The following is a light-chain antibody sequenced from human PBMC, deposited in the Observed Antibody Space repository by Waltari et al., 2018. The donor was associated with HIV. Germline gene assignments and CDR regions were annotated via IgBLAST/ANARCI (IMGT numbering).Light chain of an antibody. CDR3: ATWDDSLSGLWV. CDR2: RNN. J-gene: IGLJ3*02. Sequence: QSVLTQPPSASGTPGQRVTISCSGSSSNIGSNYVYWYQQLPGMAPKLLIYRNNQRPSGVPYRFSGSKSGTSASLAISGLRSEDEADYYCATWDDSLSGLWVFGGGTKLTVL. V-gene: IGLV1-47*01. CDR1: SSNIGSNY.